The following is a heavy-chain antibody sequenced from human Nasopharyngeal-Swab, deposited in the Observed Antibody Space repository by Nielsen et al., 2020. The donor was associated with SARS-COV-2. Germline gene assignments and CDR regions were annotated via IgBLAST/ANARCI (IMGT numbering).Heavy chain of an antibody. CDR2: IIPIFGTA. V-gene: IGHV1-69*13. CDR1: GGTFSSYA. J-gene: IGHJ6*02. D-gene: IGHD6-13*01. Sequence: SVKVSCKASGGTFSSYAISWVRQAPGQGLEWMGGIIPIFGTANYAQKFQGRVTITADESTSTAYMELSSLRSEDTAVYYCARSQAHSSSWYFGRYYYGMDVWGQGTTVTVSS. CDR3: ARSQAHSSSWYFGRYYYGMDV.